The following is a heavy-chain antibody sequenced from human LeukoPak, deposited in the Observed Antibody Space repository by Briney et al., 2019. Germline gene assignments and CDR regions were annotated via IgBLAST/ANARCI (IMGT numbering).Heavy chain of an antibody. CDR1: GGTFSSYA. V-gene: IGHV1-69*01. J-gene: IGHJ4*02. Sequence: ASVKVSCKASGGTFSSYAISWVRQAPGQGLEWMGGIIPIFGTANYAQKFQGRVTITADESTSTAYMELSSLRSEDTAVYYCARDRGYCSGGSCYSFDYWGQGTLVTVSS. D-gene: IGHD2-15*01. CDR3: ARDRGYCSGGSCYSFDY. CDR2: IIPIFGTA.